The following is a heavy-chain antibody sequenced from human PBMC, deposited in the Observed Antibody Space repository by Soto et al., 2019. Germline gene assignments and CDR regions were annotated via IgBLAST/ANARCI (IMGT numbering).Heavy chain of an antibody. CDR2: INHSGIT. CDR1: GGTFSGYF. J-gene: IGHJ4*02. Sequence: ETLSLTCTVSGGTFSGYFWTWIRQPPGKGLEWLAEINHSGITNYNPSVESRVSMSVDTSKNQFSLMLYSVTAADTAVYYCVRGPYNYNSRYFDYWGQGTLVTVSS. CDR3: VRGPYNYNSRYFDY. V-gene: IGHV4-34*01. D-gene: IGHD1-1*01.